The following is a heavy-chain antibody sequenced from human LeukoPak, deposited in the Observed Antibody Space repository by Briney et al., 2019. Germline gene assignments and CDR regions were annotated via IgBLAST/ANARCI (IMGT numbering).Heavy chain of an antibody. D-gene: IGHD2-15*01. V-gene: IGHV4-39*07. CDR2: IYYSGST. CDR1: GGSISSSSYY. Sequence: SETLSLTCTVSGGSISSSSYYWGWIRQPPGKGLEWIGSIYYSGSTYYNPSLKSRVTISVDTSKNQFSLKLSSVTAADTAVYYCARGGYCSGGSCYEFDYWGQGTLVTVSS. J-gene: IGHJ4*02. CDR3: ARGGYCSGGSCYEFDY.